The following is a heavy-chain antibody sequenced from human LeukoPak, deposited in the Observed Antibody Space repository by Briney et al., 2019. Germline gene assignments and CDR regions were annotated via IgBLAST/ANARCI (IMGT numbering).Heavy chain of an antibody. Sequence: GGSLRLSCAASGFTFDDYAMHWVRQAPGKGLEWVSGISWNSGSIGYADSVKGRFTISRDNAKNSLYLQMNSLRAEDMALYYCAKGGGVERYSYGCGVPIYFDYWGQGTLVTVSS. CDR1: GFTFDDYA. D-gene: IGHD5-18*01. J-gene: IGHJ4*02. CDR3: AKGGGVERYSYGCGVPIYFDY. V-gene: IGHV3-9*03. CDR2: ISWNSGSI.